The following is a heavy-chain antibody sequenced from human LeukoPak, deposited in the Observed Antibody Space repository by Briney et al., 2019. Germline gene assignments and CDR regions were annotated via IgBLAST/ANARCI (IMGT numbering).Heavy chain of an antibody. CDR1: GFTFSTYA. J-gene: IGHJ4*02. CDR3: AKGFWRYLDY. V-gene: IGHV3-23*01. D-gene: IGHD1-1*01. Sequence: PSGGSLRLSCVASGFTFSTYAMSWVRQAPGKGLEWVSAVGGANSITYYTDSVKGRFTVSRDNFKNTVYLQMNSLRAGDTAVYYCAKGFWRYLDYWGQGTLVTVSS. CDR2: VGGANSIT.